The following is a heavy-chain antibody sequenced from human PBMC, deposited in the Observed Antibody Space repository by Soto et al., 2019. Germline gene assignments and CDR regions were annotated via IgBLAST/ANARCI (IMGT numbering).Heavy chain of an antibody. CDR1: QYSFANYW. CDR2: IYPGDSDT. D-gene: IGHD2-8*02. V-gene: IGHV5-51*01. J-gene: IGHJ3*02. Sequence: GESLKISCKSSQYSFANYWIGWVRQMPGKGLEWMGLIYPGDSDTRYRLSFQGQVTISADKSTRTAHLQWTSLRTSDSAMYYCVTHRYNTGSFIDVFDTWGQGTLVTVSS. CDR3: VTHRYNTGSFIDVFDT.